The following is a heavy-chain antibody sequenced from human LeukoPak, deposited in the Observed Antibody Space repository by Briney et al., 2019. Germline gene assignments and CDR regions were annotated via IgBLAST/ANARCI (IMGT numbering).Heavy chain of an antibody. J-gene: IGHJ3*02. V-gene: IGHV3-7*01. Sequence: PGGSLRLSCAASGFTFSNAWMSWVRQAPGKGLEWVANIKQDGSGIYYVDSVKGRFTISRDNAKNSLYLQMNSLRAEDTAVYYCARDSSGSHSHYVWGSYRDNPHAFDIWGQGTMVTVSS. CDR2: IKQDGSGI. CDR1: GFTFSNAW. D-gene: IGHD3-16*02. CDR3: ARDSSGSHSHYVWGSYRDNPHAFDI.